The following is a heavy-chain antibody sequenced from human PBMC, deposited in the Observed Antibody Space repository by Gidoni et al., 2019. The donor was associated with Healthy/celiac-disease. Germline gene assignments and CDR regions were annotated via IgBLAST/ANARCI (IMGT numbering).Heavy chain of an antibody. CDR1: GGSISSSSYY. Sequence: QLQLQESGPGLVKPSETLSLTCTVSGGSISSSSYYWGWIRQPPGKGLEWIGSIYYSGSTYYDPSLKSRVPISVDTSKNQFSLKLSSVTAADTAVYYCARDSSLAPGYYYYGMDVWGQGTTVTVSS. CDR3: ARDSSLAPGYYYYGMDV. J-gene: IGHJ6*02. CDR2: IYYSGST. V-gene: IGHV4-39*07. D-gene: IGHD3-3*02.